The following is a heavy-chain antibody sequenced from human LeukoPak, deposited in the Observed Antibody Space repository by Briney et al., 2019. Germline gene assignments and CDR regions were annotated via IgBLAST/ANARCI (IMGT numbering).Heavy chain of an antibody. J-gene: IGHJ3*02. CDR3: ARSLSSHYDALTGYYTRAFDI. CDR1: GYTFTSYD. V-gene: IGHV1-8*01. CDR2: LNPRNGNT. D-gene: IGHD3-9*01. Sequence: ASVKVSSKSSGYTFTSYDISWVRQATGQGLEWMGWLNPRNGNTGSAEKFQGRVTVTRHTSISTVYLELSSLRSEDTAVYYCARSLSSHYDALTGYYTRAFDIWGQGTMVTVSS.